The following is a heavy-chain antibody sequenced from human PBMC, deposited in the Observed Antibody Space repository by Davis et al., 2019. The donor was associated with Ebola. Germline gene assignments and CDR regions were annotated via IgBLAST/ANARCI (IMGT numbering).Heavy chain of an antibody. CDR2: IRNDGSNK. V-gene: IGHV3-30*02. J-gene: IGHJ4*02. Sequence: GESLKISCAASGFTFSTYDMHWVRQAPGKGLEWVTLIRNDGSNKYYADSVKGRFTISRDNSKNTLYLQMNSLRAEDTAVYYCAKAYSYSFDYWGQGNLVTVSS. D-gene: IGHD4-11*01. CDR1: GFTFSTYD. CDR3: AKAYSYSFDY.